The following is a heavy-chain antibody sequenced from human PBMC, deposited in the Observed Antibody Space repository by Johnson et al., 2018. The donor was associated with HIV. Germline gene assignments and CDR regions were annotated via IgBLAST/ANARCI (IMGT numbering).Heavy chain of an antibody. Sequence: VQLVESGGGLIQPGGSLRLSCAASGFAFSGYWMSWVRQAPGKGLEWVANIKQDGSEKYYMDSVKGRFTISRDNAKNSLYLQMNSLGAEARAGYYCARGIVGAEEGAFDIWGQGTLVTVSS. V-gene: IGHV3-7*01. CDR3: ARGIVGAEEGAFDI. J-gene: IGHJ3*02. CDR2: IKQDGSEK. CDR1: GFAFSGYW. D-gene: IGHD1-26*01.